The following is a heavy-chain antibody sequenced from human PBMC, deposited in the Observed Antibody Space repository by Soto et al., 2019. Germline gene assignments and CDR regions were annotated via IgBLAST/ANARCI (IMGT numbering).Heavy chain of an antibody. J-gene: IGHJ6*02. V-gene: IGHV1-18*04. CDR2: ISAYNGNT. D-gene: IGHD2-21*02. CDR1: GYTFTSYG. Sequence: GASVKVSCKASGYTFTSYGISWVRQAPGQGLEWMGWISAYNGNTNYAQKLQGRVTMTTDTSTSTAYMELRSLRSDDTAVYYCARGCGGDCYSYYYGMDVWGQGTTVTVSS. CDR3: ARGCGGDCYSYYYGMDV.